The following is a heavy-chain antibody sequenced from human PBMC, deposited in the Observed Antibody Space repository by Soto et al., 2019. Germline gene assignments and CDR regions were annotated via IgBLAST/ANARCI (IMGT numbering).Heavy chain of an antibody. CDR3: ARDGGSSYGYSYYYGMDV. CDR1: GYDFTSYA. V-gene: IGHV1-3*01. J-gene: IGHJ6*02. D-gene: IGHD5-18*01. CDR2: INAGNGNT. Sequence: ASVQVACKASGYDFTSYAMHWVRHAPGQRLEWMGWINAGNGNTKYSQKFQGRVTITRDTSASTAYMELSSLRSEDTAVYYCARDGGSSYGYSYYYGMDVWGQGTPVTVSS.